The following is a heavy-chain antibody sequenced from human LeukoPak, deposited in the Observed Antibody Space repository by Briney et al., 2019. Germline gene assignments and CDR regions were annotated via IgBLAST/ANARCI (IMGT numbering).Heavy chain of an antibody. CDR2: ISGSGGST. CDR1: GFTFSSYG. Sequence: GGSLRLSCAASGFTFSSYGMSWVRQAPGKGLEWVSAISGSGGSTYYADSVKGRFTISRDNSKHTLYLQMNSLRAEDTAVYYCAKAGWELLWVYYYYYMDVWGKGTTVTISS. D-gene: IGHD1-26*01. J-gene: IGHJ6*03. CDR3: AKAGWELLWVYYYYYMDV. V-gene: IGHV3-23*01.